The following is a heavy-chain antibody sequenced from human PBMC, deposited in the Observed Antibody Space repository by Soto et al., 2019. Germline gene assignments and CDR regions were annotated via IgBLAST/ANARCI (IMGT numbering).Heavy chain of an antibody. CDR1: GFTFSSYG. Sequence: QVQLVESGGGVVQPGRSLRLSCAASGFTFSSYGMHWVRQAPGKGLEWVAVISYDGSNKYYADSVKGRFTISRDNSKNTLYLQINSLRAGDTAVYYCAKAGRCTNGVCFLGMDGWGQGTTVTVSS. CDR2: ISYDGSNK. V-gene: IGHV3-30*18. CDR3: AKAGRCTNGVCFLGMDG. D-gene: IGHD2-8*01. J-gene: IGHJ6*02.